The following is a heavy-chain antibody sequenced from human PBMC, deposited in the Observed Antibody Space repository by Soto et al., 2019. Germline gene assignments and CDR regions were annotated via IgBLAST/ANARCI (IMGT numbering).Heavy chain of an antibody. CDR1: GGSFSGYY. D-gene: IGHD3-22*01. CDR3: ARRGDYFDSSGNAFDI. CDR2: INHGGST. J-gene: IGHJ3*02. V-gene: IGHV4-34*01. Sequence: TSKTLSLTCAVYGGSFSGYYWNWIRQPPGKGLEWIGEINHGGSTNYSPSLKSRVTISADTSKNQFSLKLSSVTAADTAVYYCARRGDYFDSSGNAFDIWGQGTMVTVSS.